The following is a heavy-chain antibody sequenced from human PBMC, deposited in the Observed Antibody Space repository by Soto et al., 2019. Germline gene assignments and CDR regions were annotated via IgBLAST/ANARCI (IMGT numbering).Heavy chain of an antibody. V-gene: IGHV3-23*01. CDR3: AKWGHYDFWSGPHYGMDV. Sequence: GGSLRLSCAASGFTFSSFAMSWVRQAPGKGLDWVSAISGSGGSTYYAYSVKGRFTISRDNSKNTLYLQMNSLRAEDKAVYYCAKWGHYDFWSGPHYGMDVWGQGTTVTVYS. D-gene: IGHD3-3*01. J-gene: IGHJ6*02. CDR1: GFTFSSFA. CDR2: ISGSGGST.